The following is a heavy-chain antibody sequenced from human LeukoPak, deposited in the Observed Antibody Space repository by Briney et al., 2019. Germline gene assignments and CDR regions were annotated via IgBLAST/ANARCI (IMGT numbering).Heavy chain of an antibody. CDR3: ARGGDYRFDY. CDR2: IHHSGST. V-gene: IGHV4-4*02. CDR1: GGSISSGSW. Sequence: PSETLSLTCAVSGGSISSGSWWGWIRQPPGKGLEWIGEIHHSGSTNYNPSLKSRVTLPVDKSKNQLSLRLTSVTAADTAVYYCARGGDYRFDYWGQGTLVTVSS. D-gene: IGHD4-17*01. J-gene: IGHJ4*02.